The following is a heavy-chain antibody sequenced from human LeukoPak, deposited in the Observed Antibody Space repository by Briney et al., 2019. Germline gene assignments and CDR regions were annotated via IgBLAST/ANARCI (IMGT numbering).Heavy chain of an antibody. CDR2: IGSSSIII. CDR1: GFTFSSYS. V-gene: IGHV3-48*01. D-gene: IGHD1-14*01. CDR3: ARVSPNRFLDY. J-gene: IGHJ4*02. Sequence: PGGSLRLSCEASGFTFSSYSMNWVRQAPGKGLEWVSYIGSSSIIIYYADSVKGRFTISRDNAKNSLYLQMNSLRAEDTAVYYCARVSPNRFLDYWGQGTLVTVSS.